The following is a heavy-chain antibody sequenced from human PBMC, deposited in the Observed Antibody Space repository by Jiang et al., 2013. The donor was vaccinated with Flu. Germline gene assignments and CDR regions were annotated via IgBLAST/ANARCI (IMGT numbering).Heavy chain of an antibody. D-gene: IGHD3-22*01. Sequence: KPTQTLTLTCTFSGFSLSTSGVGVGWIRQPPGKALEWLALIYWNDDKRYSPSLKSRLTITKDTSKNQVVLTMTNMDPVDTATYYCAHIVRGYDSSGYFAKPYLFDPWGQGTLVTVSS. CDR1: GFSLSTSGVG. CDR3: AHIVRGYDSSGYFAKPYLFDP. J-gene: IGHJ5*02. CDR2: IYWNDDK. V-gene: IGHV2-5*01.